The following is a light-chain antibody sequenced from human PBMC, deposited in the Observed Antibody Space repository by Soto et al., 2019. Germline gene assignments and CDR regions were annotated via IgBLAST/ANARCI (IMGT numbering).Light chain of an antibody. Sequence: DIVMNQSPPSLSVTPGEPASISCRSSQSLLHSTGHYFLNWYLQKPGQSPQLLIYWGSNRASGVPDRFSGSGSGTDFTLQIRGVEAEDVGVYYCMQAVQTRTFGQGTKVEI. CDR2: WGS. CDR1: QSLLHSTGHYF. V-gene: IGKV2-28*01. J-gene: IGKJ1*01. CDR3: MQAVQTRT.